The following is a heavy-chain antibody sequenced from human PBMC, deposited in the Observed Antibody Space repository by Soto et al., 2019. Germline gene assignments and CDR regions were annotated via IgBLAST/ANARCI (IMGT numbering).Heavy chain of an antibody. J-gene: IGHJ1*01. CDR1: GGTFSSYA. V-gene: IGHV1-69*13. CDR3: ARQKPNDSSGYPLS. Sequence: GASVKVSCKASGGTFSSYAISWVRQAPGQGLEWMGGIIPIFGTANYAQKFQGRVTITADESTSTAYMELSSLRSEDTAVYYCARQKPNDSSGYPLSWGQGTLVTVSS. CDR2: IIPIFGTA. D-gene: IGHD3-22*01.